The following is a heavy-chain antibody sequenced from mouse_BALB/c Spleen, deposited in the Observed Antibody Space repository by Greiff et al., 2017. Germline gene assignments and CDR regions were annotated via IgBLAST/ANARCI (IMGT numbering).Heavy chain of an antibody. J-gene: IGHJ3*01. Sequence: EVKLVESGPSLVKPSQTLSLTCSVTGDSITSGYWNWIRKFPGNKLEYMGYISYSGSTYYNPSLKSRISITRDTSKNQYYLQLNSVTTEDTATYYCARPPYDYDSAWFAYWGQGTLVTVSA. D-gene: IGHD2-4*01. CDR2: ISYSGST. CDR1: GDSITSGY. V-gene: IGHV3-8*02. CDR3: ARPPYDYDSAWFAY.